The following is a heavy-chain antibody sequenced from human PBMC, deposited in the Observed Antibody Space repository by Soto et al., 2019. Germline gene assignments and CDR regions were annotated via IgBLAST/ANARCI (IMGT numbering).Heavy chain of an antibody. J-gene: IGHJ6*02. Sequence: QVQLVQSGAEVKKPGSSVKVSCKASGGTFSSYAISWVRQAPGQGLEWMGGIIPIFGTANYAQKFQGRVTITADESTSTAYMELSSLRSEDTAVYYCGRGMVRGVIIRAYYYYYGMDVWGQGTTVTVS. CDR1: GGTFSSYA. CDR2: IIPIFGTA. V-gene: IGHV1-69*01. D-gene: IGHD3-10*01. CDR3: GRGMVRGVIIRAYYYYYGMDV.